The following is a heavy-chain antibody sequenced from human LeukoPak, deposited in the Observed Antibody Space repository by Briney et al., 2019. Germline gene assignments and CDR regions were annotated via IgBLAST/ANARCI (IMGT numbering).Heavy chain of an antibody. J-gene: IGHJ4*02. CDR2: IFPGDSDP. CDR3: AREFGSGSYYNLGY. CDR1: GYSFSSYW. D-gene: IGHD3-10*01. Sequence: GVSLKISCKGSGYSFSSYWIAWVRQMPGKGLEWMGIIFPGDSDPKYSPSFQGQVTISADKSISTAYLQWSGLKASDTAIYYCAREFGSGSYYNLGYWGQGTLVTVSS. V-gene: IGHV5-51*01.